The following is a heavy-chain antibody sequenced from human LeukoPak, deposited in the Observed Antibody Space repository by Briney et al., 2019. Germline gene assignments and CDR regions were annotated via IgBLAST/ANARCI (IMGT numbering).Heavy chain of an antibody. D-gene: IGHD3-3*01. V-gene: IGHV3-11*01. CDR2: IDGSSSRI. Sequence: GVSLRLSCAASGFTFSDYYMSWIRQAPGKGLEWVSYIDGSSSRINYADSVKGRFTISRDNAKNSLFLQMNSLTVEDTAVYYCASRVAFDIWGLGTMVTVSS. CDR1: GFTFSDYY. CDR3: ASRVAFDI. J-gene: IGHJ3*02.